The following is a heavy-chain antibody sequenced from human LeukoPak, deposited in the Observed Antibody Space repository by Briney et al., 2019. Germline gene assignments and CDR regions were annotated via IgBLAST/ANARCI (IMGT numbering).Heavy chain of an antibody. CDR1: GFTFSSYA. Sequence: GGSLRLPCAASGFTFSSYAMHWVRQAPGKGLEWVAVISYDGSNKYYADSVKGRFTISRDNSKNTLYLQMNSLRAEDTAVYYCARDKRGYSYGTYDYWGQGTLVTVSS. D-gene: IGHD5-18*01. J-gene: IGHJ4*02. CDR2: ISYDGSNK. CDR3: ARDKRGYSYGTYDY. V-gene: IGHV3-30*01.